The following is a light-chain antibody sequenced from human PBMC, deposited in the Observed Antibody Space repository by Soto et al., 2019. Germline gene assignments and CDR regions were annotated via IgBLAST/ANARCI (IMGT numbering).Light chain of an antibody. J-gene: IGKJ5*01. V-gene: IGKV3-15*01. Sequence: EIVMTQSPATLSVSPGERATLSCRASQSVNSNLVWYQQKPGQAPRLLIYGASTRATGIPARFSGSGSGTEFTLTISCLQSEDFATYYCQQYYSYPPITFGQGTRLEIK. CDR3: QQYYSYPPIT. CDR1: QSVNSN. CDR2: GAS.